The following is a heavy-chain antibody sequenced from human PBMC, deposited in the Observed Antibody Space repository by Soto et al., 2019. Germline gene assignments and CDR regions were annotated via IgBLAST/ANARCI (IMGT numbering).Heavy chain of an antibody. CDR1: GFTFSSYD. V-gene: IGHV3-13*01. CDR3: GTDQYDSSGYKYGMDV. D-gene: IGHD3-22*01. CDR2: IGTAGDT. J-gene: IGHJ6*02. Sequence: PGGSLRLSCAASGFTFSSYDMHWVRQATGKGLEWVSAIGTAGDTYYPGSVKCRFTIPRENAKNSLYLQMSSLRAGDTAVYYCGTDQYDSSGYKYGMDVWGQGTTVTVSS.